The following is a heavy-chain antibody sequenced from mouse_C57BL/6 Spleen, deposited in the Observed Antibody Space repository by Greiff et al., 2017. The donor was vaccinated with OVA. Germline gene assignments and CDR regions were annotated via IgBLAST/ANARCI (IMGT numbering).Heavy chain of an antibody. D-gene: IGHD2-4*01. Sequence: VQLQQSGPELVKPGASVKMSCKASGYTFTDYNMHWVKQSHGKSLEWIGYINPNNGGTSYNQKFKGKATLTVNKSSSTTYMELRSLTSEDSAVYYCATYDYDDGGFAYWGQGTLVTVSA. CDR3: ATYDYDDGGFAY. CDR1: GYTFTDYN. J-gene: IGHJ3*01. CDR2: INPNNGGT. V-gene: IGHV1-22*01.